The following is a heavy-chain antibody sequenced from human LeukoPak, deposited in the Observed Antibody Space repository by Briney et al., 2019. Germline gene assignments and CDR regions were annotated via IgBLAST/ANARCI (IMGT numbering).Heavy chain of an antibody. V-gene: IGHV3-9*01. CDR1: GFTFDDYA. J-gene: IGHJ3*02. CDR3: EKDWTVNENDVFDI. D-gene: IGHD3/OR15-3a*01. CDR2: ISWNSGSI. Sequence: GRSLRLSCAASGFTFDDYAMHWVRQAPGKGLEWVSGISWNSGSIGYADSVKGRFTISRDNAKNSLYLQMNSLRAEDTALYYCEKDWTVNENDVFDIGAKGKMAPV.